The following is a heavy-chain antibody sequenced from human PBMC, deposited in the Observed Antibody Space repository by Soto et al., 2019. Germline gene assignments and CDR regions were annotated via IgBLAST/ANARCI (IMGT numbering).Heavy chain of an antibody. CDR3: ARVPVRVRGFDY. Sequence: NPSETLSLTCPVSGGSVSSGNYYWSWIRQPPGKGLEWIGYIYYSGSTNYNPSLKSRVTISVDTSKNQFSLKLNSVTAADTAVYYCARVPVRVRGFDYWGQGTLVTVSS. CDR1: GGSVSSGNYY. J-gene: IGHJ4*02. CDR2: IYYSGST. D-gene: IGHD3-10*01. V-gene: IGHV4-61*01.